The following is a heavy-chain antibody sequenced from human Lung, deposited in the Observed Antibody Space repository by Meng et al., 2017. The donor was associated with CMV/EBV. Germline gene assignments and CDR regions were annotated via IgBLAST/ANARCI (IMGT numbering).Heavy chain of an antibody. V-gene: IGHV1-3*01. J-gene: IGHJ4*02. D-gene: IGHD3-10*01. CDR2: SIGGKGDT. CDR1: YVFTTYN. CDR3: ARGVLGAGSSTFDF. Sequence: YVFTTYNILWVRQAPGQMLEWMGWSIGGKGDTKYSQKFQDRGTFTGNTSASTVYMEVRSLTPTDTAVYYCARGVLGAGSSTFDFWGQGSLVTVSS.